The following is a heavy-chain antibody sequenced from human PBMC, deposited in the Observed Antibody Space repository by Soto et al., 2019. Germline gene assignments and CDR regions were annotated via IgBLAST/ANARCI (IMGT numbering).Heavy chain of an antibody. CDR2: IYYSGST. CDR1: GGSISSGDYY. CDR3: ARCPGYYDSSGYYFPI. J-gene: IGHJ3*02. V-gene: IGHV4-30-4*01. D-gene: IGHD3-22*01. Sequence: SENLSLTCTVSGGSISSGDYYWSWIRQPPGKGLEWIGYIYYSGSTYYNPSLKSRVTISVDTSKNQFSLKLSSVTAADTAVFFCARCPGYYDSSGYYFPIWGQGTMVTVSS.